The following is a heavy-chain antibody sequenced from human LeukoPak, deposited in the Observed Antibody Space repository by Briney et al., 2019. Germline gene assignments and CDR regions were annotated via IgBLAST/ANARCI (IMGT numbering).Heavy chain of an antibody. Sequence: ASVKVSCKVSGYTLTELSMHWVRQAPGHGLEWMGGFDPEDGETIYAQKFQGRVTMTEDTSTDTAYMEMSSLRSEDTAVYYCATQITSCYMDCWFDPWGQGTLVTVSS. D-gene: IGHD2-2*02. CDR2: FDPEDGET. J-gene: IGHJ5*02. V-gene: IGHV1-24*01. CDR1: GYTLTELS. CDR3: ATQITSCYMDCWFDP.